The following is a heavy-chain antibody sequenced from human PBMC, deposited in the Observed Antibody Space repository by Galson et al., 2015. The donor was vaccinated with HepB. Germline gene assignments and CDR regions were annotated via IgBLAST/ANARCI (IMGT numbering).Heavy chain of an antibody. D-gene: IGHD3-22*01. Sequence: SLRLSCAASGFTFDDYAMHWVRQAPGKGLEWVSGISWNSGSIGYADSVKGRFTISRDNAKNSLYLQMNSLRAEDTALYYCAKGPPGEGYYDSSGYYPFDYWGQGTLVTVSS. V-gene: IGHV3-9*01. CDR1: GFTFDDYA. CDR2: ISWNSGSI. CDR3: AKGPPGEGYYDSSGYYPFDY. J-gene: IGHJ4*02.